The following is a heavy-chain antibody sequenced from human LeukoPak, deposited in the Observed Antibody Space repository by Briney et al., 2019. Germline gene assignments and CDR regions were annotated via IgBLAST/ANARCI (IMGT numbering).Heavy chain of an antibody. Sequence: GGSLRLSCAASGFTFSSYSMNWVRQAPGKGLEWVSSISSSSSYIYYADSVKGRFTISRDSAKNSLYLRMNSLRAEDTAVYYCARLDCTNGVCYSFDYWGQGTLVTVSS. D-gene: IGHD2-8*01. V-gene: IGHV3-21*01. J-gene: IGHJ4*02. CDR1: GFTFSSYS. CDR3: ARLDCTNGVCYSFDY. CDR2: ISSSSSYI.